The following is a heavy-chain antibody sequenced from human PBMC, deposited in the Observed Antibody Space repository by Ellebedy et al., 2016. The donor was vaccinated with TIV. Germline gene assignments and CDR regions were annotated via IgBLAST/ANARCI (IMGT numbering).Heavy chain of an antibody. CDR1: GFTFSDAT. CDR3: TRGRPNYSTFDY. J-gene: IGHJ4*02. D-gene: IGHD2/OR15-2a*01. Sequence: GESLKISXVASGFTFSDATIHWVRQASGKGLEWVGRIRSKANSYATAYAASVKGRFTISRDDSKNTLSLQMNSLRTEDTAVYYCTRGRPNYSTFDYWGQGTLVTVSS. CDR2: IRSKANSYAT. V-gene: IGHV3-73*01.